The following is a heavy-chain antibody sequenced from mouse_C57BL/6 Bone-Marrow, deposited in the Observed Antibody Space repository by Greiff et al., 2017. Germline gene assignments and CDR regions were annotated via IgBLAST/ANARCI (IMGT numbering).Heavy chain of an antibody. V-gene: IGHV1-82*01. CDR1: GYAFSSSW. J-gene: IGHJ2*01. CDR2: IYPGDGDT. CDR3: ATYYYGSSYNFDY. Sequence: VQLQQSGPELVKPGASVKISCKASGYAFSSSWMNWVKQRPGKGLEWIGRIYPGDGDTNYNGKFKGKATLTADKSSSTAYMQLSILTSEDSAVYFCATYYYGSSYNFDYWGQGTTLTVSS. D-gene: IGHD1-1*01.